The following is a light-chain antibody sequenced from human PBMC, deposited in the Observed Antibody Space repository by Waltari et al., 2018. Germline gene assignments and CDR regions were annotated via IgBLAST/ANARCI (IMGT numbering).Light chain of an antibody. CDR2: KAS. V-gene: IGKV1-5*03. Sequence: DIQMTQSPTMLSASVGDRVSITCRASQSTSSWLAWYQQKPGKAPKVLIYKASSLERGVPSRFSGSGSGTEFTLTISSLQPDDSATYYCQQYNRYPYTFGQGTKLEIK. J-gene: IGKJ2*01. CDR1: QSTSSW. CDR3: QQYNRYPYT.